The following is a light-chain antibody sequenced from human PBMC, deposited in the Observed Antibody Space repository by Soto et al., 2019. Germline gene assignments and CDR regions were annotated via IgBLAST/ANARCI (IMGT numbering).Light chain of an antibody. CDR1: QSVSSTY. CDR3: QQYGSSPPT. CDR2: GAA. V-gene: IGKV3-20*01. J-gene: IGKJ2*01. Sequence: EIVLTQSPGTLSLSPGERATLSCRASQSVSSTYFAWYQQKPGQALRLLIYGAASRATGIPDRFSGSGSGTGFTLTISRLEHEDFAEYYCQQYGSSPPTFRQGTKLEIK.